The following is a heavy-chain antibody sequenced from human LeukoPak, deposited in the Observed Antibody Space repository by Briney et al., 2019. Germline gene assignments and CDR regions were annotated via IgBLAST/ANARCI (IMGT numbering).Heavy chain of an antibody. V-gene: IGHV3-30-3*01. Sequence: PGRSLRLSCAASGFTFSSYAMHWVRQAPGKGLEWVAVISYDGSNKYYADSVKGRFTISRDNSKNTLYLQMNSLRAEDTAVYYCARDYPMMGATRDALDYWGQGTLVTVSS. J-gene: IGHJ4*02. D-gene: IGHD1-26*01. CDR2: ISYDGSNK. CDR3: ARDYPMMGATRDALDY. CDR1: GFTFSSYA.